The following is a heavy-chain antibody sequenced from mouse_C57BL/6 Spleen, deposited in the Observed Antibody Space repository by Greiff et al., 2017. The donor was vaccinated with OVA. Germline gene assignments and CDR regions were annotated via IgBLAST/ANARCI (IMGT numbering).Heavy chain of an antibody. CDR2: IDPSDRYT. V-gene: IGHV1-50*01. J-gene: IGHJ3*01. D-gene: IGHD2-4*01. Sequence: QVQLQQPGAELVKPGASVKLSCKASGYTFTSYWMQWVKQRPGQGLEWIGEIDPSDRYTNYNQKFKGKATLTVDTSSSTAYMQLSSLTSEDSAVYYCAPLYYDYDGDWGQGTLVTVSA. CDR3: APLYYDYDGD. CDR1: GYTFTSYW.